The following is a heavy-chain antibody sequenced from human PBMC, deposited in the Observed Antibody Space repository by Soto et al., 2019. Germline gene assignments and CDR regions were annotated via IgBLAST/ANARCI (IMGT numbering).Heavy chain of an antibody. CDR3: ATWHEREHAYDV. CDR2: LYDVDGS. J-gene: IGHJ3*01. Sequence: DVQLVESGGGLLQPGESMRLSCAAFGLTVSGKNSVAWVRQAPGKGLEWVSALYDVDGSFYADSVKGRFTTSSDSSKTALYLPMNDLRPDDTAVYYCATWHEREHAYDVWGQGTKVTVSS. D-gene: IGHD1-1*01. V-gene: IGHV3-53*01. CDR1: GLTVSGKNS.